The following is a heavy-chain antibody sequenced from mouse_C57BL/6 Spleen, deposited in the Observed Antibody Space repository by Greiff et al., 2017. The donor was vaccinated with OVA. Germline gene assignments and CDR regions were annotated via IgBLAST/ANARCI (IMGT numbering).Heavy chain of an antibody. CDR3: ALYYGSSFDY. Sequence: QVQLQQSGAELMKPGASVKLSCKATGYTFTGYWIEWVQQRPGHGLEWIGEILPGSGRTNYNEKFKGKDTFTAETSSNTAYMQHSSLTTEDSAIYYCALYYGSSFDYWGQGTTLTVSS. CDR2: ILPGSGRT. J-gene: IGHJ2*01. D-gene: IGHD1-1*01. V-gene: IGHV1-9*01. CDR1: GYTFTGYW.